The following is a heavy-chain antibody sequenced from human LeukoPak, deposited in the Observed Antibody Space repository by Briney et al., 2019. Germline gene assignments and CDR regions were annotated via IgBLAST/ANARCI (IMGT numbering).Heavy chain of an antibody. CDR3: ARIGGWFVTDY. CDR1: GFACSSYW. Sequence: GGSLRLSCAASGFACSSYWMSWVRQAPGKGLEWVANIRPDGSEKDYVDSVKGRFTISRDNAKNSLYLQMNSLRAEDTALYYCARIGGWFVTDYWRQGTLVTVSS. CDR2: IRPDGSEK. J-gene: IGHJ4*02. V-gene: IGHV3-7*05. D-gene: IGHD3-10*01.